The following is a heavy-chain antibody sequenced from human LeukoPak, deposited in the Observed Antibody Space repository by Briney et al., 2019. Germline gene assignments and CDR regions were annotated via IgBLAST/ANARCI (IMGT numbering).Heavy chain of an antibody. Sequence: GGSLRLSCAASGFTVSNNYMNWVRQAPGKGLEWVAVTSYDGSNKYYADSVKGRFTISRDNSKNTLYLQMNSLRAEDTAVYYCAKEGSKSSSLDYWGQGTLVTVSS. CDR3: AKEGSKSSSLDY. D-gene: IGHD6-13*01. CDR2: TSYDGSNK. J-gene: IGHJ4*02. CDR1: GFTVSNNY. V-gene: IGHV3-30*18.